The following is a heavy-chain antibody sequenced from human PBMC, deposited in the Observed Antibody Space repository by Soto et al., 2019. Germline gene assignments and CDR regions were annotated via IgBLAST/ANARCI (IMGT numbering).Heavy chain of an antibody. CDR1: GTSISSTYW. V-gene: IGHV4-4*02. CDR2: IYHNGIT. Sequence: QVELKQSGPGLVRPSGTLSLTCRVSGTSISSTYWWTWVRQSPGKGLEWIGEIYHNGITKYNPSLTSRVSLYVDNSRNQSSLTLTSVTAADTAVYYCATVPPRIVVVLAEFPTWGQGTLVTVSS. CDR3: ATVPPRIVVVLAEFPT. J-gene: IGHJ4*02. D-gene: IGHD2-21*01.